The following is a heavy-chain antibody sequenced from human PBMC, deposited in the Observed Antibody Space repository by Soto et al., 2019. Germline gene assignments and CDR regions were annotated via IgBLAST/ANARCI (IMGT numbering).Heavy chain of an antibody. J-gene: IGHJ4*02. V-gene: IGHV3-7*03. Sequence: PGGSLRLSCAASGFTFSRYWMSWVRQAPGRGLEWVANIKQDGSEKYYMASVKGRFTMSKDNVKNSLYLQMNSLRAEDTALYYCARVRYGGNSYYFDYWGQGTQVTVSS. CDR3: ARVRYGGNSYYFDY. CDR2: IKQDGSEK. D-gene: IGHD4-17*01. CDR1: GFTFSRYW.